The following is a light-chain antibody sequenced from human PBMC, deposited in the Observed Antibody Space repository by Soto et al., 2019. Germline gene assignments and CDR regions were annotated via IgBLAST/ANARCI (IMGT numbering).Light chain of an antibody. CDR3: QSYDSSLSGVI. CDR2: GDS. J-gene: IGLJ2*01. V-gene: IGLV1-40*01. CDR1: SSNIGAGYG. Sequence: QSVLTQPPSVSGAPGQRGTISCTGSSSNIGAGYGVHWYIQLPGTAPKLLFYGDSNRPSGVPDRFSGSKSDTSASLAITGLQAEDEADYYCQSYDSSLSGVIFGGGTKLTVL.